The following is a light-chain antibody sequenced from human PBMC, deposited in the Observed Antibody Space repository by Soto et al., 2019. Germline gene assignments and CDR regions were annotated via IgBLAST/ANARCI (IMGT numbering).Light chain of an antibody. CDR3: QQFGSSPGFT. V-gene: IGKV3-20*01. J-gene: IGKJ3*01. Sequence: EIVLTQSPGTLSLSPGERATLSCRASQSINNRYLAWYQQNPGQAPRLLIYAASSRATGIPDRFSGSGSGTDFTLTSSRLEPEDFAVYYCQQFGSSPGFTFGPGTKVDIK. CDR2: AAS. CDR1: QSINNRY.